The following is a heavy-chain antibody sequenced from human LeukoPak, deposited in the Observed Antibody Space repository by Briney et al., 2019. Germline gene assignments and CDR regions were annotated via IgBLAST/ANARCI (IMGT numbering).Heavy chain of an antibody. CDR1: GFTVSSNY. Sequence: GGSLRLSCAASGFTVSSNYMSWVRQAPGKGLEWVSVIYSGGSTYYADSVKGRFTISRDNSKNTLYLQMNSLRAEDTAVYYCAKDIGPWVAGTIDYWGQGTQVTVSS. V-gene: IGHV3-53*01. J-gene: IGHJ4*02. CDR3: AKDIGPWVAGTIDY. D-gene: IGHD1-1*01. CDR2: IYSGGST.